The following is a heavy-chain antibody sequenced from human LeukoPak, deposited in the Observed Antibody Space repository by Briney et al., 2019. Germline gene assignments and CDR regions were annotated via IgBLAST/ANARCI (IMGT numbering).Heavy chain of an antibody. J-gene: IGHJ4*02. Sequence: SGGSLRLSCAASGFTFSSYAMSWARQAPGKGLEWVSAISGSGGSTYYADSVKGRFTISRDNSKNPLYLQMNSPRAEDTAVYYCAKEGTEGITVVRGVRYFDYWDQGPLVTVSS. CDR2: ISGSGGST. CDR3: AKEGTEGITVVRGVRYFDY. D-gene: IGHD3-10*01. CDR1: GFTFSSYA. V-gene: IGHV3-23*01.